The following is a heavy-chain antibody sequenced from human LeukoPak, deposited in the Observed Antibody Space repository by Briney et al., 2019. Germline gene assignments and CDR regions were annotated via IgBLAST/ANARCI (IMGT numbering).Heavy chain of an antibody. CDR3: ARALDSSGRRDY. D-gene: IGHD3-22*01. V-gene: IGHV3-30*04. J-gene: IGHJ4*02. CDR2: ISYDGSNK. Sequence: TGGSLRLSCAASGFTFSSYAMHWVRQAPGKGLEWVAVISYDGSNKYYADSVKGRFTISSDNSKNTLYLQMNSLRAEDTAVYSCARALDSSGRRDYWGQGTLVTVS. CDR1: GFTFSSYA.